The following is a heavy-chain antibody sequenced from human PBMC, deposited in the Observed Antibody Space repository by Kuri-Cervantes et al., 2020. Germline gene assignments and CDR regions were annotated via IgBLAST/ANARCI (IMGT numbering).Heavy chain of an antibody. D-gene: IGHD6-19*01. CDR2: INPNSGGT. V-gene: IGHV1-2*02. Sequence: ASGKGSCKASGYTFTGYYMHWVRQAPGQGLEWMGWINPNSGGTNYAQKFQCRVTMTRDTSISTAYMELSRLRSDDTAVYYCAGAVAGRLGYYYYGMDVWGQGTTVTVSS. J-gene: IGHJ6*02. CDR3: AGAVAGRLGYYYYGMDV. CDR1: GYTFTGYY.